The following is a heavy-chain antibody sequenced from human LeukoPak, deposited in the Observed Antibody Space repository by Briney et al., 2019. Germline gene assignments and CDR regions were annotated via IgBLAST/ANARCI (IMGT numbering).Heavy chain of an antibody. Sequence: GGSLRLSCAASGFTFSSYAMSWVRQAPGKGLEWVSAISGSGGSTYYADSVKGRFTISRDNSKNTLYLQMNSLRAEDTAVYYCARLLRSGDPTYYFDYWGQGTLVTVSS. V-gene: IGHV3-23*01. CDR2: ISGSGGST. D-gene: IGHD4-17*01. CDR3: ARLLRSGDPTYYFDY. CDR1: GFTFSSYA. J-gene: IGHJ4*02.